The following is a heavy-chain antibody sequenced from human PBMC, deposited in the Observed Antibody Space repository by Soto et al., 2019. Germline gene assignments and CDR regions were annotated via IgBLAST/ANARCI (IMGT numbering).Heavy chain of an antibody. J-gene: IGHJ6*03. CDR2: IYHSGST. D-gene: IGHD3-3*01. CDR3: ARAYYDFWSGYLAPQNYYYYYMDA. CDR1: SGSISSSNC. Sequence: PSETLSLTCAVSSGSISSSNCWSWVRQPPGKGLEWIGEIYHSGSTNYNPSLKSRVTISVDKSKNQFSLKLSSVTAADTAVYYCARAYYDFWSGYLAPQNYYYYYMDAWGKGTTVTVSS. V-gene: IGHV4-4*02.